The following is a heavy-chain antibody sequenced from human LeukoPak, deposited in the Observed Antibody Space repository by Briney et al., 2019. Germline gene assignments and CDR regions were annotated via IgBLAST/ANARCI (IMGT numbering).Heavy chain of an antibody. CDR2: ISSSSSYI. V-gene: IGHV3-21*01. J-gene: IGHJ4*02. CDR3: AVDYYEISGMGY. CDR1: GFTFSSYS. Sequence: PGGSLRLSCAASGFTFSSYSMNWVRQAPGKGLEWVSSISSSSSYIYYADSVKGRFTISRDNAKNSLYLQMNSLRAEDTALYFCAVDYYEISGMGYWGQGTLVTVSS. D-gene: IGHD3-22*01.